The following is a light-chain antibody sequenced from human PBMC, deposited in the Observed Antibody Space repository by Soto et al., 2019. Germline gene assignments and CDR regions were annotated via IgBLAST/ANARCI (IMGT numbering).Light chain of an antibody. CDR2: DNN. J-gene: IGLJ2*01. Sequence: QSVLTQSPSVSAAPGQKVAISCSGSSSNIGTYYVSWYQHVPGAAPKLLIYDNNERPSGIPDRFSGSKSGTSATLGITGLQTEDEADYHCGTWDSSLSAVVFGGGTKVTVL. CDR1: SSNIGTYY. CDR3: GTWDSSLSAVV. V-gene: IGLV1-51*01.